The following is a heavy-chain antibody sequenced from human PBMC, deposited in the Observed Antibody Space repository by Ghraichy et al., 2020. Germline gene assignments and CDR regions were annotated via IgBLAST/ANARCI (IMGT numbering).Heavy chain of an antibody. CDR2: IYYSGST. J-gene: IGHJ4*02. CDR1: GGSISSYY. Sequence: SETLSLTCTVSGGSISSYYWSWIRQPPGKGLEWIGSIYYSGSTNYNPSLKSRVTISIDTSKNQFSLKLSSVTAADTAVYYCARVLSSGWYYFDYWGQGTLVTVSS. D-gene: IGHD6-19*01. CDR3: ARVLSSGWYYFDY. V-gene: IGHV4-59*01.